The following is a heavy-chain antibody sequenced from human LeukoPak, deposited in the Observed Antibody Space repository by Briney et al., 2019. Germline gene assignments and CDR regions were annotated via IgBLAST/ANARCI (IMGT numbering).Heavy chain of an antibody. CDR2: IYPGDSDT. J-gene: IGHJ3*02. CDR3: ARGFLYGSGSYPAFDI. CDR1: GYSFTSYW. Sequence: GESLKISCKGPGYSFTSYWIGWVRQIPGQGLEWMGIIYPGDSDTRYSPSFQGQVTISADKSISTAYLQWSSLKASDTAMYYCARGFLYGSGSYPAFDIWGQGTMVTVSS. D-gene: IGHD3-10*01. V-gene: IGHV5-51*01.